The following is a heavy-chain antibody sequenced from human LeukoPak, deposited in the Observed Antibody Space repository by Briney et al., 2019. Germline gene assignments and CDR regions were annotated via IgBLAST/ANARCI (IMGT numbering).Heavy chain of an antibody. J-gene: IGHJ6*03. CDR3: AREGIDCSGGSCYSPPHFYMDV. CDR1: GFTFEHYG. V-gene: IGHV3-20*01. CDR2: ISWNGGST. D-gene: IGHD2-15*01. Sequence: GGSLRLSCTVSGFTFEHYGMSWVRQVPGKGLEWVSSISWNGGSTGYADSVKGRFTISRDNARNSLYLQMNSLTVEDTALYHCAREGIDCSGGSCYSPPHFYMDVWGKGTTVTVSS.